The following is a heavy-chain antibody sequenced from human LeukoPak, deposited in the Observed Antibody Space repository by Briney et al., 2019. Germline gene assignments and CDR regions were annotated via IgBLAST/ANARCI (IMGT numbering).Heavy chain of an antibody. D-gene: IGHD2-15*01. CDR2: ITDSGDST. J-gene: IGHJ4*02. V-gene: IGHV3-23*01. CDR1: GFTFNNYA. Sequence: GGSLRLSCTASGFTFNNYAMTWVRQSPAKGLEWLSSITDSGDSTYYADSVKGRFTMSRDNSKNTLYLQMNSLRADDSAVYYCAKAPTRYCSGGSCYSLDCWGQGTLVTVSS. CDR3: AKAPTRYCSGGSCYSLDC.